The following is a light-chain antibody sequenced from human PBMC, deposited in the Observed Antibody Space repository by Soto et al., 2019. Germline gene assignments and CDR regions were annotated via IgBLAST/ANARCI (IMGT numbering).Light chain of an antibody. J-gene: IGLJ2*01. V-gene: IGLV2-23*01. Sequence: QSALTQPASVSGSPGQSITISCTGTSSDVGSYNLVSWYQQHPGKAPKLMIYEGSKRPSGVPNRSSGSKSGNTASLTISGLQAEDEADYYCCSYAGSSPYVVFGGGTKLTVL. CDR3: CSYAGSSPYVV. CDR2: EGS. CDR1: SSDVGSYNL.